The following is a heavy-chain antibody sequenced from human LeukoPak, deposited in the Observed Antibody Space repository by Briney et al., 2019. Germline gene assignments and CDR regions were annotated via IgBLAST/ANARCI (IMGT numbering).Heavy chain of an antibody. J-gene: IGHJ4*02. D-gene: IGHD3-22*01. CDR3: ARSKNYYDSSGYLVNYFDY. CDR1: GFTFSSYD. CDR2: IGTAGDT. Sequence: GGSLRLSCAASGFTFSSYDMHWFRQATGKGLEWVSAIGTAGDTYYPGSVKGRFTISRENAKNSLYLQMNSLRAGDTAVYYCARSKNYYDSSGYLVNYFDYWGQGTLVTVSS. V-gene: IGHV3-13*01.